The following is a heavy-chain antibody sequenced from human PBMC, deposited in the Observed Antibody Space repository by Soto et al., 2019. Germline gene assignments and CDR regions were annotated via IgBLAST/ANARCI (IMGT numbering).Heavy chain of an antibody. V-gene: IGHV3-30*03. CDR1: GFTINRND. J-gene: IGHJ6*02. CDR3: ASCERFPRVGVDYYALDV. Sequence: QVHLVESGGGLVQPGGSLRLSCAASGFTINRNDMYWVRQAPGKGLEGVAVMSFDGNHQHYADSVKGRFTISRDNSKNTLSLEMNSLGRDDTAVYYCASCERFPRVGVDYYALDVWGQGTTVIVSS. D-gene: IGHD3-3*01. CDR2: MSFDGNHQ.